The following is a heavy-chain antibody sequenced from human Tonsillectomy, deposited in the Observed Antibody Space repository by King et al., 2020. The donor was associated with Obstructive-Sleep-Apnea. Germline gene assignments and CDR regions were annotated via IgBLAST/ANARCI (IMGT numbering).Heavy chain of an antibody. CDR1: GFTFSSYA. CDR2: ISGSGGST. D-gene: IGHD2-2*01. CDR3: AKDRGNCSSTSCYDYYYYGMDV. J-gene: IGHJ6*02. V-gene: IGHV3-23*04. Sequence: DVQLVESGGGWVQPGGSLRLSCAASGFTFSSYAMTWVRQAPGKGLEWVSAISGSGGSTYCADSVKGRFTISRDNSKNTLYLQMNSLRAEDTAVYFCAKDRGNCSSTSCYDYYYYGMDVWGQGTTVTVSS.